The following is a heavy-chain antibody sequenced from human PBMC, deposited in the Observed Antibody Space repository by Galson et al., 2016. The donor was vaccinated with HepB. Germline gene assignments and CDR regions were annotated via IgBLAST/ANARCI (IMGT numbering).Heavy chain of an antibody. CDR1: GDSVSRNTAA. D-gene: IGHD5-12*01. CDR3: ASGTGAYGQ. V-gene: IGHV6-1*01. CDR2: TYYRSKWSS. J-gene: IGHJ4*02. Sequence: CAISGDSVSRNTAAWNWIRQSPSRGLEWLGRTYYRSKWSSDYAVSMKSRITINADTSMSQFSLQLNSVTPEDTAVYYWASGTGAYGQWGQGTLVTVSS.